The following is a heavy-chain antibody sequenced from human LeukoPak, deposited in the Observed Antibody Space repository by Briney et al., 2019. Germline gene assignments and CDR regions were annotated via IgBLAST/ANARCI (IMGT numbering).Heavy chain of an antibody. CDR3: ARGDCSGGSCYTIFDY. J-gene: IGHJ4*02. D-gene: IGHD2-15*01. CDR1: GGSFSGYY. Sequence: PSETLSLTCAVYGGSFSGYYWSWIRQPPGKGLEWIGEINHSGSTNYNPSLKSRVTISVDTSKSQFSLKLSSVTAADTAVYYCARGDCSGGSCYTIFDYWGRGTLVTVSS. CDR2: INHSGST. V-gene: IGHV4-34*01.